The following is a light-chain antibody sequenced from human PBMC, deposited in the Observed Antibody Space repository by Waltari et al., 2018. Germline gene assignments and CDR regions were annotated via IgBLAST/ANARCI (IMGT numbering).Light chain of an antibody. J-gene: IGLJ7*01. CDR1: SFNLGKHY. CDR3: GTWDSSLSGAV. V-gene: IGLV1-51*02. CDR2: ENT. Sequence: QSVLTHPPSVSAAPGQSVTIPRSGGSFNLGKHYVSRYRQFPGTAPQLLIYENTKRPSGIPGRFSGSRSGTSATLDITGLQAGDEADYYCGTWDSSLSGAVFGGGTHLTVL.